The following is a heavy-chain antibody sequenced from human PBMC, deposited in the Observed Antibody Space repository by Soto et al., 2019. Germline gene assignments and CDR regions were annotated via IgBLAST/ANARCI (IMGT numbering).Heavy chain of an antibody. J-gene: IGHJ4*02. D-gene: IGHD3-22*01. CDR2: ISGSGGST. V-gene: IGHV3-23*01. Sequence: EVQLLESGGGLVQPGGSLRLSCAASGFTFSSYAMSWVRQAPGKGLEWVSAISGSGGSTYYADSVKGRFTISRDNSKNTLYLQMNSLRAEDTAVYYCAKEGEPSTLSGSIFDSWGQGTLVTVSS. CDR1: GFTFSSYA. CDR3: AKEGEPSTLSGSIFDS.